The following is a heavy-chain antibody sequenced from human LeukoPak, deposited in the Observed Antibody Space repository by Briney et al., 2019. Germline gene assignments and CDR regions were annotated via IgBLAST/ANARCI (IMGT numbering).Heavy chain of an antibody. J-gene: IGHJ4*02. D-gene: IGHD5-18*01. CDR2: ISGSGGST. CDR3: AKDISQGYTFGSIEEDY. CDR1: GFTFSSYA. V-gene: IGHV3-23*01. Sequence: GGSLRLSCAASGFTFSSYAMSWVRQAPGKGLEWVSAISGSGGSTYYADSVKGRFTISRDNSKNTLYPQMNSLGADDTAVYFCAKDISQGYTFGSIEEDYWGQGTLVTVSS.